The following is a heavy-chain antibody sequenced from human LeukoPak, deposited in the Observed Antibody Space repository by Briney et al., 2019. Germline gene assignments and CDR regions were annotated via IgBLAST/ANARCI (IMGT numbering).Heavy chain of an antibody. CDR1: GFTFDDYA. D-gene: IGHD6-19*01. Sequence: QTGGSLRLSCAASGFTFDDYAMHWVRQAPGKGLEWVSGISWNSGSIGYADSVKGRFTISRDNAKNSLYLQMNSLRAEDTALYYCAKGGSSGWYGTDYWGQGTLVTVSS. V-gene: IGHV3-9*01. J-gene: IGHJ4*02. CDR3: AKGGSSGWYGTDY. CDR2: ISWNSGSI.